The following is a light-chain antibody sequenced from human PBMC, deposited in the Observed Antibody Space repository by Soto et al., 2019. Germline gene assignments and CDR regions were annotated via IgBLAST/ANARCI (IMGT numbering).Light chain of an antibody. CDR1: STDIGLYNY. J-gene: IGLJ2*01. Sequence: QSALTQPASVSGSPGQSVTISCTGTSTDIGLYNYVSWYQQRPGKVPKLIIYEVSNRPSGVSDRFSGSKSGNSASLTISGLQAEDEADYYCTSYTTTSPVLFGGGTKLTVL. CDR2: EVS. CDR3: TSYTTTSPVL. V-gene: IGLV2-14*01.